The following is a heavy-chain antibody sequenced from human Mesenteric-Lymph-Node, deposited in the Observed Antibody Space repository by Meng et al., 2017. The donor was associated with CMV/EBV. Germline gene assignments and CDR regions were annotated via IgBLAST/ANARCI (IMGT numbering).Heavy chain of an antibody. CDR2: INHSGST. D-gene: IGHD1-26*01. J-gene: IGHJ6*02. CDR3: ARDPHPIVGAAYGMDV. V-gene: IGHV4-34*01. CDR1: GGSFSDYY. Sequence: SETLSLTCAVYGGSFSDYYWSWIRQPPGKGLDWIGEINHSGSTNYNPSLKSRVTISVDTSKNQFSLKLSSVTAADTAVYYCARDPHPIVGAAYGMDVWGQGTTVTVSS.